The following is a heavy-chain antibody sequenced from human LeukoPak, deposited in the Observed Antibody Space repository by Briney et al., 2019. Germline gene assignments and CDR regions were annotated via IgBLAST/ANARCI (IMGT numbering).Heavy chain of an antibody. CDR1: GGSISSYY. CDR2: IYYSGST. CDR3: ARVSLDYYGSGSYFDY. J-gene: IGHJ4*02. V-gene: IGHV4-59*01. D-gene: IGHD3-10*01. Sequence: KTSETLSLTCTVSGGSISSYYWSWIRQPPGKGLEWIGYIYYSGSTNYNPSLKSRVTISVDTSKSQFSLKLSSVTAADTAVYYCARVSLDYYGSGSYFDYWGQGTLVTVSS.